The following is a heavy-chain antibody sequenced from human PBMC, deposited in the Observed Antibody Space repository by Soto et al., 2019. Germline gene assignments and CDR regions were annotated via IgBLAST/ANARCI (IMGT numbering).Heavy chain of an antibody. CDR2: IYWDDDK. D-gene: IGHD2-15*01. Sequence: QITLKESGPTLVKPTQTLTLTCTFSGFSLSTSGVGVGWIRQPTGKALECLALIYWDDDKRYSPSLKSRLTITKETSENQVFLTLTYREHADTATYYCAQRLGDSSCYWDGCYFDSWGQGTLVTVSS. CDR3: AQRLGDSSCYWDGCYFDS. CDR1: GFSLSTSGVG. J-gene: IGHJ4*02. V-gene: IGHV2-5*02.